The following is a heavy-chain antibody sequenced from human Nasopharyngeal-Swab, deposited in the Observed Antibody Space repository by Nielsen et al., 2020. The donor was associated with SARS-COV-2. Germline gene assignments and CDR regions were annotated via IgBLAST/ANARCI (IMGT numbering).Heavy chain of an antibody. V-gene: IGHV3-23*01. CDR3: AKALERELPRYSDF. D-gene: IGHD1-7*01. Sequence: GESLKISCAASGFTFSTYAMYWVRQPPAKGLEWVSIISGSGGSTYYADSVKGRFTISRDNSKNTLYLQMSSLRAEDTALYYCAKALERELPRYSDFWGQGTLVTVSS. CDR1: GFTFSTYA. CDR2: ISGSGGST. J-gene: IGHJ4*02.